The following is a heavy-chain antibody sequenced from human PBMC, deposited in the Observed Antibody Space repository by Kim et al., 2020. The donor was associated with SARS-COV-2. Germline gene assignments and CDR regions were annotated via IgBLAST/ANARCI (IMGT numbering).Heavy chain of an antibody. CDR1: GGSISSSSYY. D-gene: IGHD3-22*01. CDR2: IYYSGST. Sequence: SETLSLTCTVSGGSISSSSYYWGWIRQPPGKGLEWIGSIYYSGSTYYNPSLKSRVTISVDTSKNQFSLKLSSVTAADTAVYYCARHYYDSSGYQNWFDPWGQGTLVTVSS. V-gene: IGHV4-39*01. CDR3: ARHYYDSSGYQNWFDP. J-gene: IGHJ5*02.